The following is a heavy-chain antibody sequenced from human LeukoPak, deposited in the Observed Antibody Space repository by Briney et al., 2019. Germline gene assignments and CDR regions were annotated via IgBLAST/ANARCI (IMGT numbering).Heavy chain of an antibody. CDR3: AGGYYYERKDY. CDR1: GGSISSYY. CDR2: IYYGGST. Sequence: SETLSLTCTVSGGSISSYYWSWIRQPPGKGLEWIGYIYYGGSTNYNPSLKSRVTISVDTSKNQFSLKLSSVTAADTAVYYCAGGYYYERKDYWGQGTLVTVSS. V-gene: IGHV4-59*01. D-gene: IGHD3-22*01. J-gene: IGHJ4*02.